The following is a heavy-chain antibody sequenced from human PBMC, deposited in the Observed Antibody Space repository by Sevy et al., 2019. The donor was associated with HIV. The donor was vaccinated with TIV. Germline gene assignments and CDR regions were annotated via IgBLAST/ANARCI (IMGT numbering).Heavy chain of an antibody. CDR1: GFTFSNYA. D-gene: IGHD2-15*01. J-gene: IGHJ6*02. V-gene: IGHV3-23*01. CDR3: AKGYCSGGSCPRDYYYYGMDV. Sequence: GGSLRLSCAASGFTFSNYAMNWVRQTPGKGLEWVSSISSSGRSTYYADSVEGRFTISRDNSENTLYRQMNSLRADDTAVYYCAKGYCSGGSCPRDYYYYGMDVWGQGTTVTVSS. CDR2: ISSSGRST.